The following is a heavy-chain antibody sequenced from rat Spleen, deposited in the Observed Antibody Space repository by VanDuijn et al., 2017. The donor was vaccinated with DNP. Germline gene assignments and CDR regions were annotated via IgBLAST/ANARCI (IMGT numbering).Heavy chain of an antibody. CDR1: GYSITSNY. J-gene: IGHJ2*01. V-gene: IGHV3-1*01. CDR3: ARFGPDLDY. D-gene: IGHD3-1*01. Sequence: EVQLQESGPGLVKPSQSLSLTCSVTGYSITSNYWDWIRKFPGNKMEWIGHINFSGSTNYNPSLKSRISITRDTSKNQFFLQVNSVTTEDTATYYCARFGPDLDYWGQGVMVTVSS. CDR2: INFSGST.